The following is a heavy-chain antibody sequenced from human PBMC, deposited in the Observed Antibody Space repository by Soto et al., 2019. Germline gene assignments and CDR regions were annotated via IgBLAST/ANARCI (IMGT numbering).Heavy chain of an antibody. CDR1: GFTFSSYA. CDR3: AKDRDYPRDYFHY. CDR2: VSGNGQGI. Sequence: GGSLRLSCAASGFTFSSYAMSWVRQAPGKGLEWVSAVSGNGQGIYYADSVRGRFTISRDNSKNTVFLHMDSLRAEDTAVYYCAKDRDYPRDYFHYWGQGTLVTVSS. V-gene: IGHV3-23*01. D-gene: IGHD3-10*01. J-gene: IGHJ4*02.